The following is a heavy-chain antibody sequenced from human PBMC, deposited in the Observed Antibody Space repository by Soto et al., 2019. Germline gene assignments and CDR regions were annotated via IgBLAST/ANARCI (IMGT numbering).Heavy chain of an antibody. J-gene: IGHJ5*02. CDR3: ARVTLKAGNWFDP. V-gene: IGHV1-2*02. CDR2: INPKSRGT. CDR1: GYTFTDYF. Sequence: QVQLVQSGAEVKKPGASVKVSCKTSGYTFTDYFIHWVRQAPGQGFEWMGWINPKSRGTNYAQKFQGRGTMTRDTSNRTAYMELRGLTSDDTAVYYCARVTLKAGNWFDPWGQGTLVTVSS.